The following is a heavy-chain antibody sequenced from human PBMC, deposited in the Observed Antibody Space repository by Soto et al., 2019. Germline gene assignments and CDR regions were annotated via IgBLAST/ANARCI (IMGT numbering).Heavy chain of an antibody. J-gene: IGHJ5*02. CDR3: ASRDWFPP. CDR2: IYYTGTT. V-gene: IGHV4-30-4*01. Sequence: SETLSLTCTVSGGSISAGDYYWNWIRQPPGKGLEWIGYIYYTGTTKYNPSLKSRATLSVDTSKNRFSLNLTSVTAADSAVYYCASRDWFPPWGPGTLVTVSS. CDR1: GGSISAGDYY.